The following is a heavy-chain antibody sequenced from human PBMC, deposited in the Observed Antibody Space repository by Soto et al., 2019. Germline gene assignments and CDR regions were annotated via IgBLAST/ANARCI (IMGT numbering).Heavy chain of an antibody. D-gene: IGHD3-16*01. Sequence: QVQLVQSGDEVKKPGASVKVSCKASGYIFVNYGIAWVRQAPGQGLEWMGWISPYTGNTHSASKVQGSLTMTPDTSTSTAYMDLGSLTSDDTAVYYCVMVDNYVTPTPQDVWGQGTTVTVSS. J-gene: IGHJ6*02. CDR2: ISPYTGNT. V-gene: IGHV1-18*01. CDR1: GYIFVNYG. CDR3: VMVDNYVTPTPQDV.